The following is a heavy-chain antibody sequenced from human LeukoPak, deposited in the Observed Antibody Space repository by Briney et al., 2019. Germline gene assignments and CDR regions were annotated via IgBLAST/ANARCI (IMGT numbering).Heavy chain of an antibody. V-gene: IGHV3-30*03. CDR3: ARDRRYYDFWSGYSDY. CDR1: GFTFSSYG. Sequence: GRSLRLSCAASGFTFSSYGMHWVRQAPGKGLEWVAVISYDGGNKYYADSVKGRFTISRDNSKNTLYLQMNSLRAEDTAVYYCARDRRYYDFWSGYSDYWGQGTRVTVSS. CDR2: ISYDGGNK. J-gene: IGHJ4*02. D-gene: IGHD3-3*01.